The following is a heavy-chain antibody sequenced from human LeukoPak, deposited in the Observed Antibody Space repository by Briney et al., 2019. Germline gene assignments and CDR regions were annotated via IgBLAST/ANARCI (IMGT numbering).Heavy chain of an antibody. Sequence: SETLSLTCTVSGGSLSSYYWSWIRRPPGKRLEWIGHLYYSGSTNYNPSLKSRVTVSVDTSKNQFSLKLSPVTAADTAVYYCASRSSIWSGYQDTLYYFDSWGQGTLVTVSS. CDR3: ASRSSIWSGYQDTLYYFDS. D-gene: IGHD3-3*01. V-gene: IGHV4-59*01. CDR2: LYYSGST. CDR1: GGSLSSYY. J-gene: IGHJ4*02.